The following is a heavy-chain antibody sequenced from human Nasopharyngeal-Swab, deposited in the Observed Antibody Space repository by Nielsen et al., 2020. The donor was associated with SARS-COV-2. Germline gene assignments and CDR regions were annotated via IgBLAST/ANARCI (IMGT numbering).Heavy chain of an antibody. D-gene: IGHD3-3*01. CDR2: ISSSSSYI. Sequence: VRQMPGKGLERVSSISSSSSYIYYADSVKGRFTISRDNAKNSLYLQMNSLRAEDTAVYYCARDQRRDYDFWSGYYERTGYGMDVWGQGTTVTVSS. CDR3: ARDQRRDYDFWSGYYERTGYGMDV. V-gene: IGHV3-21*01. J-gene: IGHJ6*02.